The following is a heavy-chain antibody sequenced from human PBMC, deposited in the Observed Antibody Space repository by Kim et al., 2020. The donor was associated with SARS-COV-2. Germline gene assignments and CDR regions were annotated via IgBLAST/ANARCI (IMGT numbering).Heavy chain of an antibody. CDR2: IYPGDSDT. J-gene: IGHJ5*02. D-gene: IGHD5-12*01. CDR3: ARHGGQEATSPYKWFDP. V-gene: IGHV5-51*01. Sequence: GESLKISCKGSGYSFTSYWIGWVRQMPGKGLEWMGIIYPGDSDTRYSPSFQGQVTISADKSISTAYLQWRSLKASDTAMYYCARHGGQEATSPYKWFDPWGQGTLVTVSS. CDR1: GYSFTSYW.